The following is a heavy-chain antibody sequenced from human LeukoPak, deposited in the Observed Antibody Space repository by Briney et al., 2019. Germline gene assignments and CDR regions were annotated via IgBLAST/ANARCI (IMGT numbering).Heavy chain of an antibody. CDR3: AKIIWVPGSSSVVRYFDH. J-gene: IGHJ4*02. V-gene: IGHV3-11*01. CDR1: GFTFSDYY. Sequence: GGSLRLSCAAAGFTFSDYYMSWIRQAPGKGLEWVSHISSGGSAISYADSVRGRFTVSRDNAKNSLYLQMNSLRAEDTAVYYCAKIIWVPGSSSVVRYFDHWGQGTLVTVSS. D-gene: IGHD6-6*01. CDR2: ISSGGSAI.